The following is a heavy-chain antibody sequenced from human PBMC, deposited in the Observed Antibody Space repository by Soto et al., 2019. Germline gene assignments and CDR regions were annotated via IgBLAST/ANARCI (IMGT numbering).Heavy chain of an antibody. V-gene: IGHV1-18*01. CDR3: ARDVELRRYHPIPGFDY. D-gene: IGHD3-16*02. Sequence: SVKVSCKGSVYTFNSYGISWVRQAPGQGREWMGWISAYNGNTNYAQKLQGRVTMTTDSSTSTAYMELRSLRSDDTAVYYCARDVELRRYHPIPGFDYWGQGTLVTVSS. CDR2: ISAYNGNT. CDR1: VYTFNSYG. J-gene: IGHJ4*02.